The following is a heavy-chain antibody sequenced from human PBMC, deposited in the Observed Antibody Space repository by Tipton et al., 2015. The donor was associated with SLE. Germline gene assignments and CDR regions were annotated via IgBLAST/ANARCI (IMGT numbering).Heavy chain of an antibody. CDR2: IKQDGSEK. D-gene: IGHD3-22*01. CDR3: ARDKLYYYDTSGYLDD. J-gene: IGHJ4*02. Sequence: GSLRLSCAASGFTLSSYWMSWVRQAPGKGLEWVANIKQDGSEKYYVDSVKGRFTISRDNAKNSLYLQMNSLRAEDTAVYYCARDKLYYYDTSGYLDDWGQGTLVTVSS. V-gene: IGHV3-7*01. CDR1: GFTLSSYW.